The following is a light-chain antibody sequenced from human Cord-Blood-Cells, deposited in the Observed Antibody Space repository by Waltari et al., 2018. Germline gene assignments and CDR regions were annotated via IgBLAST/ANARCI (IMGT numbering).Light chain of an antibody. CDR1: SSDVGGYNY. J-gene: IGLJ2*01. Sequence: QSALTQPASVSGSPGQSITISCTGTSSDVGGYNYVSWYQLHPGKAPKLMIYAASNGPSGVSNRFSGSKSGNTASLTISGLQAEDEADYYCSSYTSSSTVVFGGGTKLTVL. CDR3: SSYTSSSTVV. CDR2: AAS. V-gene: IGLV2-14*01.